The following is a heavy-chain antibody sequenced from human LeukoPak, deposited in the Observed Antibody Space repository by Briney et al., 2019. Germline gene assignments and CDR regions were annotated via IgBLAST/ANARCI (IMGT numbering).Heavy chain of an antibody. D-gene: IGHD6-19*01. J-gene: IGHJ4*02. CDR1: GFTFSSYW. CDR3: ASLAVAGTGVDY. Sequence: PGGSLRLSCAASGFTFSSYWMHWVRQVPGKGLVWVSRINSDGSSTSYADSVKGRFTISRDNAKNTLYLQMNSLRAEDTAVYYCASLAVAGTGVDYWGQGTLVTVSS. V-gene: IGHV3-74*01. CDR2: INSDGSST.